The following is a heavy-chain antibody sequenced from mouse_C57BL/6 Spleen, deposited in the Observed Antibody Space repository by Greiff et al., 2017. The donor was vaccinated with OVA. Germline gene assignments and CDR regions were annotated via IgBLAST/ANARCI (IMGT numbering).Heavy chain of an antibody. Sequence: VQLQQSGPELVKPGASVKISCKASGYTFTDYYMNWVKQSHGKSLEWIGDINPNNGGTSYNQKFKGKATLTVDKSSSTAYMELRSLTSEDSAVYYCARGHYGSSYVYFDVWGTGTTVTVSS. J-gene: IGHJ1*03. CDR3: ARGHYGSSYVYFDV. CDR1: GYTFTDYY. D-gene: IGHD1-1*01. CDR2: INPNNGGT. V-gene: IGHV1-26*01.